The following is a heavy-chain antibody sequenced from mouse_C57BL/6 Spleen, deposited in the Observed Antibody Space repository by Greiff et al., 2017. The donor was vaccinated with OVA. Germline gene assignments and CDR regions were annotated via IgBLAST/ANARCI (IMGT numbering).Heavy chain of an antibody. J-gene: IGHJ1*03. Sequence: VHLVESGPGLAAPSQSLSLTCTVSGFSLTSYTISWVRQPPGKGLEWLGVIWTGGGTNYNSALKSRLSISKDNSKSQVFLKMNSLQTDDTARYYCASHYYGSSYWYFDVWGTGTTVTVSS. CDR2: IWTGGGT. D-gene: IGHD1-1*01. V-gene: IGHV2-9-1*01. CDR1: GFSLTSYT. CDR3: ASHYYGSSYWYFDV.